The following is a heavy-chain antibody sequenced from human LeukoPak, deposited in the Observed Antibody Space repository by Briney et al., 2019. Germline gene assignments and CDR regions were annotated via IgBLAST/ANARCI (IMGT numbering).Heavy chain of an antibody. CDR1: GFTFSSYW. J-gene: IGHJ4*02. Sequence: SGGSLRLSCAASGFTFSSYWMSWVRQAPGKGLEWVANIKQDGSEKYYVDSVEGRFTISRDNAKNSLYLQMNSLRAEDTAVYYCARDTERGYSGYDDPRLDYWGQGTLVTVSS. V-gene: IGHV3-7*01. CDR3: ARDTERGYSGYDDPRLDY. CDR2: IKQDGSEK. D-gene: IGHD5-12*01.